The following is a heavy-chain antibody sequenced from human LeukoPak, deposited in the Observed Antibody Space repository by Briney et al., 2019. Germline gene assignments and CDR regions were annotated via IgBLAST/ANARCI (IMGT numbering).Heavy chain of an antibody. CDR1: GFTFSSYS. V-gene: IGHV3-64*01. CDR3: ARVRMGATVSDFYYYYMDV. CDR2: IISNGGST. D-gene: IGHD1-26*01. J-gene: IGHJ6*03. Sequence: SGGSLRLSCAASGFTFSSYSMHWVRQAPGKGLESVSAIISNGGSTYYANSVKGRFTISRENSKNTLYLQMGSLRVEDMAVYYCARVRMGATVSDFYYYYMDVWGKGTTVTVSS.